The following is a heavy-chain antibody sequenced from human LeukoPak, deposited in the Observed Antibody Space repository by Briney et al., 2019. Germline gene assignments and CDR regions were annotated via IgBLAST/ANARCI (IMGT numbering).Heavy chain of an antibody. J-gene: IGHJ1*01. CDR2: ISAYNGNT. D-gene: IGHD3-22*01. CDR3: ARGYFDSSDYEYFQY. V-gene: IGHV1-18*01. Sequence: GASVKVSCKASGYTFTSYGISWVRQAPGQGLEWMGWISAYNGNTNYAQKLQGRVTMTTDTSTSTAYMELRRLRSDDTAVYFCARGYFDSSDYEYFQYWGQGALGTVSA. CDR1: GYTFTSYG.